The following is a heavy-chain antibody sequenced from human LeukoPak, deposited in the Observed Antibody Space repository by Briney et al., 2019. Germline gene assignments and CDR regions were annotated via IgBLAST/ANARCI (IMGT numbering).Heavy chain of an antibody. J-gene: IGHJ4*02. V-gene: IGHV4-59*01. CDR3: ARVSGWYEDPFDY. CDR1: GGSISSYY. D-gene: IGHD6-19*01. CDR2: IYYSGST. Sequence: PSETLSLTCTVSGGSISSYYWNWIRQPPGKGLEWIGYIYYSGSTNYNPSLKSRVTISVDTSKNQFSLKLSSVTAADTAVYYCARVSGWYEDPFDYWGQGTLVTVSS.